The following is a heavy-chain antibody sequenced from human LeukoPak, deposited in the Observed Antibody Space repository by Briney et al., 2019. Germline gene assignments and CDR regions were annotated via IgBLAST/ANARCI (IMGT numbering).Heavy chain of an antibody. CDR3: ARDYYGSGVPLV. Sequence: PSETLSLTCTVSGGSISSDYLSWIRQPAGKVMGWVGRLYNGGSTTYNPSLKSRITMSVDTSKNQFSLRLTSVTAADTAVYYCARDYYGSGVPLVWGQGTLVTVSS. CDR1: GGSISSDY. J-gene: IGHJ4*02. V-gene: IGHV4-4*07. CDR2: LYNGGST. D-gene: IGHD3-10*01.